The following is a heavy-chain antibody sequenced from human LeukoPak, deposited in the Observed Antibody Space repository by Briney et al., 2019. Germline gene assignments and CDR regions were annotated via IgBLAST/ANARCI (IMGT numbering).Heavy chain of an antibody. V-gene: IGHV4-59*01. CDR3: ARGAGYSSGWYDFDY. J-gene: IGHJ4*02. Sequence: SETLSLTCTVSGGSISSYYWSWIRQPPGKGLEWIGYIYYSGSTNYNPSLKSRVTISVDTSKNQFSLKLSSVTAADTAVYYCARGAGYSSGWYDFDYWGLGTLVAVSS. CDR2: IYYSGST. CDR1: GGSISSYY. D-gene: IGHD6-19*01.